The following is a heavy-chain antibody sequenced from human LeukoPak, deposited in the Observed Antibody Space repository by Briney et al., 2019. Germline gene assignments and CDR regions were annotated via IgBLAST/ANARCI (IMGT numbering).Heavy chain of an antibody. V-gene: IGHV4-4*07. CDR2: IYTSGST. CDR1: GGSISSYY. Sequence: PSETLSLTCTVSGGSISSYYWSWIRQPAGKGLEWIGRIYTSGSTNYNPSLKSRVTMSVDTSKNQFSLKLSSVTAADTAVYYCARVGPATLKPYCFDYWGQGTLVTVSS. CDR3: ARVGPATLKPYCFDY. D-gene: IGHD3/OR15-3a*01. J-gene: IGHJ4*02.